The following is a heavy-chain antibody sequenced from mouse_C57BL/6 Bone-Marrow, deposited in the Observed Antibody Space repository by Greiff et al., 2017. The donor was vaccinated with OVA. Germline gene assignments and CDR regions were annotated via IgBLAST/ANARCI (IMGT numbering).Heavy chain of an antibody. V-gene: IGHV6-3*01. J-gene: IGHJ4*01. Sequence: EVQLVESGGGLVQPGGSMKLSCVASGFTFSNYWMNWVRQSPEKGLEWVAQIRLKSDNYATHYAESVKGRFTISRDDSKSSVYLQMNNLRAEDTGIYYCTDGSRYYAMDYWGQGTSVTVSS. CDR2: IRLKSDNYAT. D-gene: IGHD1-1*01. CDR3: TDGSRYYAMDY. CDR1: GFTFSNYW.